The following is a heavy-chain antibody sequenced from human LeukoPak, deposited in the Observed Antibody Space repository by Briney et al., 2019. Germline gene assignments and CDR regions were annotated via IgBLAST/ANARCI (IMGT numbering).Heavy chain of an antibody. J-gene: IGHJ4*02. Sequence: PSETLSLTCAVYGGSFSGYYWSWLRQPPGKGLEWIGEINHSGSTNYNPSLKSRVTISVDTSKNQFSLKLSSVTAADTAVYYCARDKWELLLRVYYFDYWGQGTLVTVSS. CDR1: GGSFSGYY. CDR2: INHSGST. D-gene: IGHD1-26*01. CDR3: ARDKWELLLRVYYFDY. V-gene: IGHV4-34*01.